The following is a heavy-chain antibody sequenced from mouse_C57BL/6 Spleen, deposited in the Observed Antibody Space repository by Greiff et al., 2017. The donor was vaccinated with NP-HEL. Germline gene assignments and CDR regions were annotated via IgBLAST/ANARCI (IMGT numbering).Heavy chain of an antibody. CDR2: IHPNSGST. V-gene: IGHV1-64*01. D-gene: IGHD3-1*01. CDR1: GYTFTSYW. J-gene: IGHJ2*01. Sequence: QVQLQQPGAELVKPGASVKLSCKASGYTFTSYWMHWVKQRPGQGLEWIGMIHPNSGSTNYNEKFKSKATLTVDKSSSTAYMQLSSLTSEDSAVYYCARFGGEDYFDDWGKGTTLTVAS. CDR3: ARFGGEDYFDD.